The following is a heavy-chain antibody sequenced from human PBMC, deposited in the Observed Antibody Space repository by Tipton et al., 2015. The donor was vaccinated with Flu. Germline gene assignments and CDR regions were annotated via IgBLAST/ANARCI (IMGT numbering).Heavy chain of an antibody. J-gene: IGHJ5*02. CDR1: DGSIRSYY. D-gene: IGHD3-3*01. V-gene: IGHV4-59*08. CDR2: VNDSGNT. CDR3: ARNDFWSGLTLRNWFDP. Sequence: TLSLTCTVSDGSIRSYYWNWIRQPPGKGLEWIGYVNDSGNTDYNPSLKSRVSISVDTSKNQLSLRLSSVTAADTAVYYCARNDFWSGLTLRNWFDPWGQGTLVTVSS.